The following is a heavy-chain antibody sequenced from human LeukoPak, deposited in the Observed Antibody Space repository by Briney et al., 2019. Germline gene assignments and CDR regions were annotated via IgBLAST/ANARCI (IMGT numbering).Heavy chain of an antibody. CDR1: GFTFSSYW. CDR2: INNDGSST. D-gene: IGHD6-19*01. Sequence: PGGSLRLSCAASGFTFSSYWMHWVRQTPGKGLVWVSRINNDGSSTRNADAVKGRFTISRDNAKNTLYLQMNSLRPEDTAVYYCARIAVAGTGGYWGQGTLVTVSS. CDR3: ARIAVAGTGGY. V-gene: IGHV3-74*01. J-gene: IGHJ4*02.